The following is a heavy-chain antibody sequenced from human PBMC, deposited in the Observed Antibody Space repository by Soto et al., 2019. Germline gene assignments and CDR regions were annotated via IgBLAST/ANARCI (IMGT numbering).Heavy chain of an antibody. Sequence: GGSLRLSCAASGFTFSSYGMHWVRQAPGKGLEWVAVISYDGSNKYYADSVKGRFTISRDNSKNTLYLQMNSLRAEDTAVYYCARATYYDFWSGYSESPTPFDYWGQGTLVTVSS. J-gene: IGHJ4*02. V-gene: IGHV3-30*03. CDR1: GFTFSSYG. D-gene: IGHD3-3*01. CDR3: ARATYYDFWSGYSESPTPFDY. CDR2: ISYDGSNK.